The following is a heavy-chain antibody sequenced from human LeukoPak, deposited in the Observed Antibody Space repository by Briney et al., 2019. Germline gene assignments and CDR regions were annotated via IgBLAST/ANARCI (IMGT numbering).Heavy chain of an antibody. CDR2: IEQDGSEK. D-gene: IGHD2-21*01. V-gene: IGHV3-7*01. CDR3: ARDGPKVGEHYYYGMDV. CDR1: GFTFSSYW. Sequence: PGGSLRLSCAASGFTFSSYWMSWVRQAPGRGLEWVANIEQDGSEKYYVDSVKGRFTISRDNAKNSLYLQMNSLRAEDTAVYYCARDGPKVGEHYYYGMDVWGQGTTVTVSS. J-gene: IGHJ6*02.